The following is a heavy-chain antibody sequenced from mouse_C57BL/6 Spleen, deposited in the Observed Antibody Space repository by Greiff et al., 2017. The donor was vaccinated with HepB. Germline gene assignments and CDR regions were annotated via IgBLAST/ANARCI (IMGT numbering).Heavy chain of an antibody. CDR1: GFTFSSYA. CDR2: ISDGGSYT. J-gene: IGHJ1*03. Sequence: EVKLMESGGGLVKPGGSLKLSCAASGFTFSSYAMSWVRQTPEKRLEWVATISDGGSYTYYPDKVKGRFTISRDNAKNNLYLQMSHLKSEDTAMYYCARDGAYYYGSSGYWDFDVWGTGTTVTVSS. CDR3: ARDGAYYYGSSGYWDFDV. D-gene: IGHD1-1*01. V-gene: IGHV5-4*03.